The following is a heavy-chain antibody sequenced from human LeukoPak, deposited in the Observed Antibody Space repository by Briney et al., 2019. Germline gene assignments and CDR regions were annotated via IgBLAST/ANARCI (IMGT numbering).Heavy chain of an antibody. Sequence: ASVKVSCKASGYTFTGYYMHWVRQAPGQGLEWMGWINPNSGGTDYAQKFQGRVTMTRDTSISTAYMELSRLRSDDTAVYYCARGIGSGSSSLDYWGQGTLVPVSS. V-gene: IGHV1-2*02. CDR3: ARGIGSGSSSLDY. CDR1: GYTFTGYY. D-gene: IGHD6-13*01. CDR2: INPNSGGT. J-gene: IGHJ4*02.